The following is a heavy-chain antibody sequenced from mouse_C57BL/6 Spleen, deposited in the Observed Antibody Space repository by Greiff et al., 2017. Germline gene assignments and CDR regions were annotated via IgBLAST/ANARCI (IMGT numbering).Heavy chain of an antibody. D-gene: IGHD3-3*01. CDR1: GYTFTSYW. CDR2: IDPSDSYT. Sequence: QVHVKQPGAELVKPGASVKLSCKASGYTFTSYWMQWVKQRPGQGLEWIGEIDPSDSYTNYNQKFKGKATLTVDTSSSTAYMQLSSLTSEDSAVYYCANQGGDHWYFDVWGTGTTVTVSS. J-gene: IGHJ1*03. CDR3: ANQGGDHWYFDV. V-gene: IGHV1-50*01.